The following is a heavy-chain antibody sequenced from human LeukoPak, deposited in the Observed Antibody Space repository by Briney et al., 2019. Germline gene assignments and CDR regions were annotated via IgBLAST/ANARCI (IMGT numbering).Heavy chain of an antibody. D-gene: IGHD2-2*01. Sequence: SETLSLTCTVSGGSISSSSYYWGWIRQPPGKGLEWIGSIYHSGSTYYNPSLKSRVTISVDTSKNQFSLKLSSVTAADTAVYYCARGYCSSTSCYLYLRSYNWFDPWGQGTLVTVSS. CDR3: ARGYCSSTSCYLYLRSYNWFDP. CDR1: GGSISSSSYY. CDR2: IYHSGST. V-gene: IGHV4-39*07. J-gene: IGHJ5*02.